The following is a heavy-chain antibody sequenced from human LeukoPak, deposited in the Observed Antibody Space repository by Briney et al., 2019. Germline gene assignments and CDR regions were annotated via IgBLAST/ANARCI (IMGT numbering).Heavy chain of an antibody. Sequence: ASVTVSCKVSGYTLTELSMHWVRQAPGKGLEWMGGFYPEDGETIYAQKFQGRVTMTEDTSTDTAYMELSSLRSEDTAVYYCATGVGAPRSYYYYGMDVWGQGTTVTVSS. V-gene: IGHV1-24*01. CDR3: ATGVGAPRSYYYYGMDV. J-gene: IGHJ6*02. D-gene: IGHD1-26*01. CDR1: GYTLTELS. CDR2: FYPEDGET.